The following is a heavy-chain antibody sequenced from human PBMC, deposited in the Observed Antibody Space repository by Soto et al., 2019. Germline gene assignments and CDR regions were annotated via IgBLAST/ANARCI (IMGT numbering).Heavy chain of an antibody. J-gene: IGHJ5*02. CDR2: IYHSGST. D-gene: IGHD6-13*01. CDR1: SGSISSSNW. CDR3: AREGCSSWYGCWFDP. Sequence: QVQLQESGPGLVKPSGTLSLTCAVSSGSISSSNWWSWVRQPPGKGLEWIGEIYHSGSTNYNPSLKSRVTISVDKSKNQCSLKLSSVTAADTAVYYCAREGCSSWYGCWFDPWGQGTLVTVSS. V-gene: IGHV4-4*02.